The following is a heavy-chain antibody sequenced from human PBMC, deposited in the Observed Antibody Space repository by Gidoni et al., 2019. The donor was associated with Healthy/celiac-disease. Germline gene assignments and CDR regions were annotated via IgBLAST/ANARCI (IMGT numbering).Heavy chain of an antibody. Sequence: QVQLVESGGGVVKPGRSLRLSCAASGFTCRSYGMHWVRQAPGKGLGWVAVISYDGSNNYYADSVKGRFTFSRDNSKNTLYLQMNSLRAEDTAVYYCAKDHHDFWSGMDVGGQGTTVTVSS. CDR1: GFTCRSYG. CDR2: ISYDGSNN. V-gene: IGHV3-30*18. CDR3: AKDHHDFWSGMDV. J-gene: IGHJ6*02. D-gene: IGHD3-3*01.